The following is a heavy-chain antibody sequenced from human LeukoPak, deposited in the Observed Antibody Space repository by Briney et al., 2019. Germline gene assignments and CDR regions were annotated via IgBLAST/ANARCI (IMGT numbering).Heavy chain of an antibody. V-gene: IGHV4-38-2*02. D-gene: IGHD6-13*01. Sequence: SETLSLTCTVSGYSISSAYYWGWIRQPPGKGLEWIGSIYHSGSTYYNPSLKSRVTISVDTSKNHFSLKLSSVTAADTAVYYCARTETAAVFDYWGQGTLVTVSS. CDR2: IYHSGST. J-gene: IGHJ4*02. CDR1: GYSISSAYY. CDR3: ARTETAAVFDY.